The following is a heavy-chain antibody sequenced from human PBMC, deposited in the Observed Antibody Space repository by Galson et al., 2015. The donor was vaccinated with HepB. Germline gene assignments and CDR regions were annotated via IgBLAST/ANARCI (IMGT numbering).Heavy chain of an antibody. CDR2: ISSSSSYT. Sequence: SLRLSCAASGFTFSDYYMSWIRQAPGKGLEWVSYISSSSSYTNYADSVKGRFTISRDNAKNSLYLQMNSLRAEDTAVYYCARLGVAGYQQNWGQGTLVTVSS. V-gene: IGHV3-11*06. D-gene: IGHD2-2*01. CDR1: GFTFSDYY. J-gene: IGHJ4*02. CDR3: ARLGVAGYQQN.